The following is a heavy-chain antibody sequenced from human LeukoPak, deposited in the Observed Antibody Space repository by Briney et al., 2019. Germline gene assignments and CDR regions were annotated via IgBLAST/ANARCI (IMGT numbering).Heavy chain of an antibody. V-gene: IGHV4-39*01. CDR1: GGSISSSSYY. D-gene: IGHD1-26*01. CDR2: IYYSGST. Sequence: SETLSLTCTVSGGSISSSSYYWGWIRQPPGKGLEWIGSIYYSGSTYYNPSLKSRVTISVDTSKNQFSLKLSSVTAADMAVYYCARQQSGSYLVDFDYWGQGTLVTVSS. J-gene: IGHJ4*02. CDR3: ARQQSGSYLVDFDY.